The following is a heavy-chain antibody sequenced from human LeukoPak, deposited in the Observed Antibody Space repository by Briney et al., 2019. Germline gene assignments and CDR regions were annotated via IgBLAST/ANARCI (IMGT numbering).Heavy chain of an antibody. CDR2: IRSKAYGGTT. D-gene: IGHD3-10*01. Sequence: PGRSLRLSCTASGFTFGDYAMSWFRQAPGKGLEWVGFIRSKAYGGTTEYAASVKGRFTISRDDSKSIAYLQMNSLKTEDTAVYYCTSPLLWFGELSYYFDYWGQGTLVTASS. J-gene: IGHJ4*02. CDR3: TSPLLWFGELSYYFDY. V-gene: IGHV3-49*03. CDR1: GFTFGDYA.